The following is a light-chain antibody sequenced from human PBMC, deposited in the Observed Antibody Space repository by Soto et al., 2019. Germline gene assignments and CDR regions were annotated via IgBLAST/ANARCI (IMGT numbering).Light chain of an antibody. CDR1: ESVSSN. V-gene: IGKV3-15*01. CDR3: QQYNKWRT. Sequence: EIVMPQSPATLSVSPGARAPLSCRASESVSSNLAWYQQKPGQAPRLLIYGASTRATGIPARISGSGSGTEFTLTISSLQSEDFAVYYCQQYNKWRTVGQGTKVDIK. J-gene: IGKJ1*01. CDR2: GAS.